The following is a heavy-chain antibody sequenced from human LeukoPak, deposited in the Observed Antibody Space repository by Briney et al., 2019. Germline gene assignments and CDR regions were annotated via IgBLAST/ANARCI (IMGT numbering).Heavy chain of an antibody. J-gene: IGHJ4*02. CDR3: AREVLRFLVPYYFDY. CDR2: IIPIFGTA. Sequence: GASVKVSCKASGGTFSSYAISWVRQAPGQGLEWMGGIIPIFGTADYAQKFQGRVTITADESTSTAYMELSSLRSEDTAVYYCAREVLRFLVPYYFDYWGQGTLVTVSS. D-gene: IGHD3-3*01. V-gene: IGHV1-69*13. CDR1: GGTFSSYA.